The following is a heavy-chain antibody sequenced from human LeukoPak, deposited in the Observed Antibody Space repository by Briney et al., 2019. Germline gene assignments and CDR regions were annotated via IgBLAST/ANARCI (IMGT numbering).Heavy chain of an antibody. D-gene: IGHD6-19*01. V-gene: IGHV3-21*01. J-gene: IGHJ4*02. CDR1: GFTFSSYS. Sequence: GGSLRLSCAASGFTFSSYSMDWVRQAPGKGLEWVSSISSSSSYIYYADSVKGRFTISRDNAKNSLYLQMNSLRAEDTAVYYCARDSEGSGWSIQLDYWGQGTLVTVSS. CDR2: ISSSSSYI. CDR3: ARDSEGSGWSIQLDY.